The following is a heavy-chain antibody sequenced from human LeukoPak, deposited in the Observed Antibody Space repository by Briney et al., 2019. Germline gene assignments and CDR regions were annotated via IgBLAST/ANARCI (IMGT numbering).Heavy chain of an antibody. V-gene: IGHV1-18*01. CDR2: ISAYNGNT. J-gene: IGHJ4*02. CDR1: GYTFTSYG. Sequence: GASVKVSCKASGYTFTSYGISWVRQAPGQGLEWMGWISAYNGNTNYAQKLQGSVTMTTDTSTSTAYMELRSLRSDDTAVYYCARRGGGPFGDPNFDYWGQGTLVTVSS. CDR3: ARRGGGPFGDPNFDY. D-gene: IGHD2/OR15-2a*01.